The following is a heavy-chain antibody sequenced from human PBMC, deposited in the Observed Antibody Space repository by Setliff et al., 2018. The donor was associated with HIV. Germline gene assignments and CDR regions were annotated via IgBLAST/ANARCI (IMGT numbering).Heavy chain of an antibody. CDR3: ARKVPYQVDV. CDR2: IYTSGS. CDR1: GGSISSGTYY. V-gene: IGHV4-61*09. Sequence: SETLSLTCTVSGGSISSGTYYWSWIRQPAGKGLEWIGHIYTSGSTSGSANYNPSLKSRVTISVDAPKNQFSLNLRSVTAADTAVYYCARKVPYQVDVWGKGTTVTVSS. J-gene: IGHJ6*04. D-gene: IGHD2-2*01.